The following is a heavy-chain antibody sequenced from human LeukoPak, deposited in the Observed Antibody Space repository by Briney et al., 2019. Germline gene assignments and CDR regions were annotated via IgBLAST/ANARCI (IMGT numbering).Heavy chain of an antibody. V-gene: IGHV3-7*01. CDR3: ARPLRFGDTSAYRALDL. Sequence: GGCLRLSCAASRFTFSNYWMDWVRQVPGKGLEWVGNIKPDGREKNYVDAVKGRFTISRDNARNSLYLQMDNGRAEDVDTYYRARPLRFGDTSAYRALDLWSQGTLLSVSS. CDR1: RFTFSNYW. CDR2: IKPDGREK. D-gene: IGHD3-22*01. J-gene: IGHJ3*01.